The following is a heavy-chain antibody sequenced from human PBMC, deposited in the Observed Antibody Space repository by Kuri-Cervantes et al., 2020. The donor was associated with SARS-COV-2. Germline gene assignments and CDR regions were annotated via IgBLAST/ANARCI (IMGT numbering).Heavy chain of an antibody. J-gene: IGHJ4*02. D-gene: IGHD2-2*01. CDR3: VKVNNPQAAIYYFHY. Sequence: GESLKISCSASGFTFSSYAMHWVRQAPGKGLEYVSAISSNGGSTYYADSVKGRFTISRDNSKNTLYLQMSSLRAEDTAVYYCVKVNNPQAAIYYFHYWGQGTLVTVSS. CDR1: GFTFSSYA. V-gene: IGHV3-64D*08. CDR2: ISSNGGST.